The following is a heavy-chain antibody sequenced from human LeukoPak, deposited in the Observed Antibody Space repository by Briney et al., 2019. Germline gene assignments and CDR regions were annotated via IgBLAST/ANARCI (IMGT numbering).Heavy chain of an antibody. CDR1: GFTFSSYW. CDR3: ARDFGDKNDWYHDY. J-gene: IGHJ4*02. CDR2: IKQDGSKE. D-gene: IGHD3-10*01. Sequence: GESLKISCAASGFTFSSYWMSWVRQAPGKGLEWVADIKQDGSKEYYVDSVRGRFTISRDNAKNSLYLQMNSLRAEDTAVYYCARDFGDKNDWYHDYWDQGTLVTVSS. V-gene: IGHV3-7*01.